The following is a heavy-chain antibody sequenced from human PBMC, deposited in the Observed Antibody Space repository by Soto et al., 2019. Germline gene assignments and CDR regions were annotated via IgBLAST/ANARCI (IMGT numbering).Heavy chain of an antibody. CDR3: AYLPCSGGSCYWFSFSGMDV. CDR1: GFSLSTSGVG. V-gene: IGHV2-5*02. CDR2: IYWDDDK. D-gene: IGHD2-15*01. J-gene: IGHJ6*02. Sequence: QITLKESGPTLAKPTQTLTLTCTFSGFSLSTSGVGVAWIRQPPGKALEWLALIYWDDDKRYRPSLESRLTIXXXTXXNQVVLTMTNMDSVDTATYYCAYLPCSGGSCYWFSFSGMDVWGQGTTVTVSS.